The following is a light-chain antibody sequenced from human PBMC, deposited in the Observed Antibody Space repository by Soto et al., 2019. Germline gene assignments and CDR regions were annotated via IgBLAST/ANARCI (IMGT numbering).Light chain of an antibody. J-gene: IGKJ2*01. V-gene: IGKV4-1*01. CDR3: QQYYSPPYT. Sequence: DIVLTQSPDSLAVSLGERATINCKSSQSVLYSSNNKNYLGWYQQKPGQTPKLLIYWASTRDSGVPDRFSGRGSGTDFPLTISSLQAEDVAVYYCQQYYSPPYTFGRGTRLEIK. CDR2: WAS. CDR1: QSVLYSSNNKNY.